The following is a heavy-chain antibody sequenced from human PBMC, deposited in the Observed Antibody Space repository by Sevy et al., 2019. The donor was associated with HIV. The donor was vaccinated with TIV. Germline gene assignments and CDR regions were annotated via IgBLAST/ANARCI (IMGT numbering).Heavy chain of an antibody. CDR1: GFTFSNYA. Sequence: GGSLRLSCAASGFTFSNYAMHWVRQAPGKGLEWVAFISYDGTDIYYADSVKGRFTISRDNSKNTLFLQMNSLRAEDTAVYYCARDGISSGWYRGYYFDYWGQGTLVTVSS. CDR3: ARDGISSGWYRGYYFDY. D-gene: IGHD6-19*01. CDR2: ISYDGTDI. J-gene: IGHJ4*02. V-gene: IGHV3-30*04.